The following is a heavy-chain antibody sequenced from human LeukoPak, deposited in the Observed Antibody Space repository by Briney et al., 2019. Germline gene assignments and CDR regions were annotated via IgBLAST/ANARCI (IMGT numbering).Heavy chain of an antibody. CDR3: ARAYSSSSTHYGMDV. D-gene: IGHD6-6*01. V-gene: IGHV1-18*01. Sequence: ASVNVTCKASGYTFTSYGISWVRQPPRQGLERVGWSSAYNGNRTYAQKLQGRVTMTTDTSTSTAYMELRSLRSDDTAVYYCARAYSSSSTHYGMDVWGQGTTVTVSS. CDR2: SSAYNGNR. CDR1: GYTFTSYG. J-gene: IGHJ6*02.